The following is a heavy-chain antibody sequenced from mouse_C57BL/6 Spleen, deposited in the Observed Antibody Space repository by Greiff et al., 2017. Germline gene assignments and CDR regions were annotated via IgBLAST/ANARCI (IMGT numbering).Heavy chain of an antibody. J-gene: IGHJ3*01. CDR3: ARPRHYDYDGAWFAY. Sequence: VQLQQSGAELVKPGASVKISCKASGYAFSSYWMNWVKQRPGKGLEWIGQIYPGDGDTNYHGKIKGKATLTTVKSSSTAYMQLSSLTSADSAVYFCARPRHYDYDGAWFAYWGQGTLVTVSA. CDR1: GYAFSSYW. V-gene: IGHV1-80*01. CDR2: IYPGDGDT. D-gene: IGHD2-4*01.